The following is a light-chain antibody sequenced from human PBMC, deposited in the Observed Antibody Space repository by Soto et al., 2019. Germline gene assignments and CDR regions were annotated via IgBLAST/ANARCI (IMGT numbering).Light chain of an antibody. V-gene: IGKV3-20*01. CDR1: QSVSSSY. J-gene: IGKJ5*01. Sequence: EIVLTQSPGTLSLSPGERATLSCRASQSVSSSYLAWYQQKPGQAPRLLIYGASSRVTGFPARFSGSGSGTDFTLTISSLQPEDFATYYCLQYSSSPIPFGQGKRLES. CDR2: GAS. CDR3: LQYSSSPIP.